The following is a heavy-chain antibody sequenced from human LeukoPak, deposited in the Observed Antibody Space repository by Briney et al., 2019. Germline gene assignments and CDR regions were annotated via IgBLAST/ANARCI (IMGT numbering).Heavy chain of an antibody. D-gene: IGHD3-16*01. Sequence: GGSLRLSCSASGFTFNSYPVHWVRQAPGKGLEYVSGISRNGGSTYYADSVKGRFTISRDNSKDTLYLQMNSLRVEDTAVYYCARAVGPFDYWGQGTSVTVS. CDR1: GFTFNSYP. CDR2: ISRNGGST. V-gene: IGHV3-64*04. J-gene: IGHJ4*02. CDR3: ARAVGPFDY.